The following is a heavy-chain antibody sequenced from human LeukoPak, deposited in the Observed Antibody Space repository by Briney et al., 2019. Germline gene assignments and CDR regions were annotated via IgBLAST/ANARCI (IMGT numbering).Heavy chain of an antibody. J-gene: IGHJ4*02. CDR2: ISSSGSTI. CDR1: GFTFSSYE. CDR3: ARDSGAWIQLWLDY. V-gene: IGHV3-48*03. D-gene: IGHD5-18*01. Sequence: AGGSLRLSCEVSGFTFSSYEMNWVRQAPGKGLEWVSYISSSGSTIYYADSVKGRFTISRDNAKNSLYLQMNSLRAEDTAVYYCARDSGAWIQLWLDYWGQGTLVTVSS.